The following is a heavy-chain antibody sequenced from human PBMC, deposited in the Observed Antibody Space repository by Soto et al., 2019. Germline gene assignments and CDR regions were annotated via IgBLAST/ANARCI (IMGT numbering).Heavy chain of an antibody. CDR1: GFTFRNYD. CDR2: ISAAGDP. Sequence: EVQLVESGGGLVQPGGSLRLSCEASGFTFRNYDMHWVRQGTGKGLEWVSGISAAGDPDYADSVEGRFPISRENAQNSFFLQMSSLRVGDTAVYYCARTARELYGLDVWGQGTTVIVSS. J-gene: IGHJ6*02. CDR3: ARTARELYGLDV. V-gene: IGHV3-13*05. D-gene: IGHD2-21*02.